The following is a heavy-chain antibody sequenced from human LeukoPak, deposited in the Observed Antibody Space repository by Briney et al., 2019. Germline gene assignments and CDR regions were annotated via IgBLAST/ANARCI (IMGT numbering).Heavy chain of an antibody. Sequence: PSETLSLTCTVSGCSISSYYWSWIRQPPGKGLEWIGYIYYSGSTNYNPSLKSRVTISVDTSKNQFSLKLSSVTAADTAVYYCARERQQLVLGFFDYWGQGTLVTVSS. D-gene: IGHD6-13*01. CDR1: GCSISSYY. CDR2: IYYSGST. J-gene: IGHJ4*02. V-gene: IGHV4-59*01. CDR3: ARERQQLVLGFFDY.